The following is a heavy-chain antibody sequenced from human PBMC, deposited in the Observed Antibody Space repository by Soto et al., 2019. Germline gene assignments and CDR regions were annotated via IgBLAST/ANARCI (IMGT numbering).Heavy chain of an antibody. J-gene: IGHJ6*04. V-gene: IGHV3-23*01. CDR3: AKGVELDV. CDR1: GFSFSSFA. Sequence: EVLLLESGGGLVQPGGSLRLSCEASGFSFSSFAMNWVRQAPGKGLEWVSAIGDSGASTYYADSVKGRFTISRDNSRNTLYLQLNSLRADDTAVYDCAKGVELDVWGNGTTVTVSS. D-gene: IGHD1-26*01. CDR2: IGDSGAST.